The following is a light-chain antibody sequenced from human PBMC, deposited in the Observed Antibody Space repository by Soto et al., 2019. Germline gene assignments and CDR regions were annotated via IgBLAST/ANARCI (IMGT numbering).Light chain of an antibody. CDR2: AAS. CDR3: QKLNSYPR. CDR1: QGISSY. J-gene: IGKJ3*01. V-gene: IGKV1-9*01. Sequence: DIQLTQSPSFLSASVGDRVTITCRASQGISSYLAWYQQKPGKAPKLLIYAASTLQSGVPSRFSGSGYGTVFTLTISSLQPEDFATYYCQKLNSYPRFGPGTKVDIK.